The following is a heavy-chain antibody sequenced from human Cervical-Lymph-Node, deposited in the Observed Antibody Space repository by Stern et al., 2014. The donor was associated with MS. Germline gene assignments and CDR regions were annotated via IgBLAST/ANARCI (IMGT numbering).Heavy chain of an antibody. CDR1: GFTVSSSY. J-gene: IGHJ4*02. D-gene: IGHD5-18*01. CDR3: ARVGRGYISGYSFDY. CDR2: IHNGGAT. Sequence: EVQLVESGGGLIQPGGSLRLSCAASGFTVSSSYMSWVRQAPGQGLEWVSAIHNGGATYYADSVKGRFTISRDNSKNTLYFQMSSLRAEDTAVYYCARVGRGYISGYSFDYWAQGTLVTVSS. V-gene: IGHV3-53*01.